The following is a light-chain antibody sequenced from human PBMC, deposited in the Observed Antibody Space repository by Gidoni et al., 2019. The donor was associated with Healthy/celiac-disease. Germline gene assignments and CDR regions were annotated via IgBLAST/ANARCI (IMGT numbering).Light chain of an antibody. CDR1: SSDVGGYNY. Sequence: QSALTQPPSAAGSPGQSGTISCTGTSSDVGGYNYVPWYQQHPGKAPKLMIYEVSKRPSGVPDRFSGSKSGNTASLTVSGLQAEDEADSYCSSYAGSNNWVFGGGTKLTVL. CDR2: EVS. J-gene: IGLJ3*02. V-gene: IGLV2-8*01. CDR3: SSYAGSNNWV.